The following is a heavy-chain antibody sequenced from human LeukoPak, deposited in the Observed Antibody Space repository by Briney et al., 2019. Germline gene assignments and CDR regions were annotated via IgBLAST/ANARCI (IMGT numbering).Heavy chain of an antibody. CDR3: AKDQTYDFWSGSPVWFDP. CDR2: ISGSGGST. D-gene: IGHD3-3*01. J-gene: IGHJ5*02. Sequence: GGSLRLSCAASGFTFSSYAMSWVRQAPGKGLEWVSAISGSGGSTYYADSVKGRFTISRDNSKNTLYLQMNSLRAEDTAVYYCAKDQTYDFWSGSPVWFDPGGQGTLVTVSS. CDR1: GFTFSSYA. V-gene: IGHV3-23*01.